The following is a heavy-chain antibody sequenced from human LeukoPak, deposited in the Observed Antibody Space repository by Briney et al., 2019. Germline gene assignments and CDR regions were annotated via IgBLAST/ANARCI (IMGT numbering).Heavy chain of an antibody. Sequence: GEALKISCKASGYTFTNYLIGWVRQMPGKGLEWMGIIFPGDSDTSYSPSFQDQVTISADKSISTAYLQWGSLKASDTTVYYCARLGADHYYYMDVWGKGTTVTVSS. D-gene: IGHD3-16*01. CDR1: GYTFTNYL. CDR2: IFPGDSDT. CDR3: ARLGADHYYYMDV. V-gene: IGHV5-51*01. J-gene: IGHJ6*03.